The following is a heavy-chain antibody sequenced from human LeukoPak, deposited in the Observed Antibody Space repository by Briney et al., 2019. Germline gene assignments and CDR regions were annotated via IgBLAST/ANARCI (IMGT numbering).Heavy chain of an antibody. V-gene: IGHV1-69*01. J-gene: IGHJ5*02. D-gene: IGHD3-3*01. CDR2: IIPIFGTA. CDR3: AREVRFLEWPVNWFDP. CDR1: GGTFSSYA. Sequence: GASVKVSCKASGGTFSSYAISWVRQAPGQGLEWMGGIIPIFGTANYAQKFQGRVTITAHESTSTAYMELSSLRSEDTAVYYCAREVRFLEWPVNWFDPWGQGTLVTVSS.